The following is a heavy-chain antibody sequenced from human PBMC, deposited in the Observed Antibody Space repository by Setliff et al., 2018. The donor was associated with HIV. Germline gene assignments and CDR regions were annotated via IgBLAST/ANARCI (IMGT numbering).Heavy chain of an antibody. J-gene: IGHJ4*02. V-gene: IGHV4-39*01. CDR1: GGSISSSSYY. Sequence: SETLSLTCTVSGGSISSSSYYWGWIRQPPGKGLEWIGSIYYSGSTYYNPSLKSRVTISVDTSKNQFSLKLSSVTAADTAVYYCARKRNGDFLIGAFDIWGQGTLVTVSS. CDR2: IYYSGST. CDR3: ARKRNGDFLIGAFDI. D-gene: IGHD2-21*02.